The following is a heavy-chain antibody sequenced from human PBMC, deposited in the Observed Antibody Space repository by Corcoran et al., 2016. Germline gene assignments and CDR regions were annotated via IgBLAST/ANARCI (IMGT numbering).Heavy chain of an antibody. J-gene: IGHJ4*02. CDR3: SRRTGVSGDPYYFDY. D-gene: IGHD3-10*01. CDR2: IYPGNSDT. V-gene: IGHV5-51*01. CDR1: GYSFTSYW. Sequence: EVQLVQSGAEVKKPGESLKISCKGSGYSFTSYWIGWVRQMPGKGLEWMGIIYPGNSDTRYSPSFQGQVTISADKSISTAYLQWSSLKASDTAMYYWSRRTGVSGDPYYFDYWGQGTLVTVSS.